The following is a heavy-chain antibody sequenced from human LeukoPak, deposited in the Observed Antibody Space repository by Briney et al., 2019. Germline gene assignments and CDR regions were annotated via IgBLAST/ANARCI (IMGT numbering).Heavy chain of an antibody. Sequence: ASVKVSCKASGYTFTGYYMHWVRQAPGQGLEWMGWINPNSGGTNYAQKFQGWVPMTRDTSISTAYMELSRLRSDDTAEYYCARARMVRGVISSWFDPWGQGTLVTVSS. J-gene: IGHJ5*02. CDR1: GYTFTGYY. V-gene: IGHV1-2*04. D-gene: IGHD3-10*01. CDR2: INPNSGGT. CDR3: ARARMVRGVISSWFDP.